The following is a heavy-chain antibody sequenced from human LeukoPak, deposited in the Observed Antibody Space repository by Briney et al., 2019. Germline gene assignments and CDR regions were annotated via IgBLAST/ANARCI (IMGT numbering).Heavy chain of an antibody. CDR2: IYYSGST. J-gene: IGHJ6*03. CDR1: GGSISSYY. Sequence: PETLSLTCTVSGGSISSYYWSWIRQPPGKGLEWIGYIYYSGSTKYNPSLKSRVTISVDTSKNQFSLKLSSVTAADTAVYYCARDERSRYYYMDVWGKGTTVTVSS. V-gene: IGHV4-59*01. CDR3: ARDERSRYYYMDV.